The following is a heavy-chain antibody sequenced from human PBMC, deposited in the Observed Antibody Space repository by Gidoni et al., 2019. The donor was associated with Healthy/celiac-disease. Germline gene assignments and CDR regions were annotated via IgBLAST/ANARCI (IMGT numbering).Heavy chain of an antibody. CDR2: ISSSSSYI. J-gene: IGHJ3*02. D-gene: IGHD1-26*01. CDR3: ARGWLGWELPYDAFDI. V-gene: IGHV3-21*01. CDR1: GFTFSSYS. Sequence: EVQLVESGGGLVKPGGSLRLSCAASGFTFSSYSMNWVSQAPGKGLEWVSSISSSSSYIYYVDSVKGRFTISRDNAKNSLYLQMNSLRAEDTAVYYCARGWLGWELPYDAFDIWGQGTMVTVSS.